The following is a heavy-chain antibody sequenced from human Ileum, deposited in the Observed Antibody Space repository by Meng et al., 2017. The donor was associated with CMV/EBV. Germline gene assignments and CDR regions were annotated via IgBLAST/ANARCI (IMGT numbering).Heavy chain of an antibody. CDR2: IKQDGSEK. D-gene: IGHD3-10*01. Sequence: GGSLRLSCAASGFTFSSYWMSWVRQAPGKGLEWVANIKQDGSEKYYVDSVKGRFTISRDNAKNSLYLQMNSLRAEDTAVYYCARAPFGDWKHPMQYWGQGTLVTVSS. V-gene: IGHV3-7*01. CDR3: ARAPFGDWKHPMQY. J-gene: IGHJ4*02. CDR1: GFTFSSYW.